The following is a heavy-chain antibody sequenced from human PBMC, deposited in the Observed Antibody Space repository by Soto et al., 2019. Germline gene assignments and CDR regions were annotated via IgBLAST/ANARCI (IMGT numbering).Heavy chain of an antibody. V-gene: IGHV1-46*01. Sequence: ASVKVSCKASGYTFTSYYMHWVRQAPGQGLEWMGIINPSGGSTSYAQKFQGRVTMTRDTSTSTVYMELSSLRSEDTAVYYCARDTLTATNPLNWFAPWGQGTLVTVSS. CDR2: INPSGGST. CDR1: GYTFTSYY. CDR3: ARDTLTATNPLNWFAP. J-gene: IGHJ5*02. D-gene: IGHD2-21*02.